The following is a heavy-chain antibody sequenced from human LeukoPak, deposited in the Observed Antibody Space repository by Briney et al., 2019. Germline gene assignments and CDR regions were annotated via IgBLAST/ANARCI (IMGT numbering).Heavy chain of an antibody. V-gene: IGHV4-30-4*01. D-gene: IGHD3-9*01. CDR3: ASIPITIFSWTH. CDR1: GGSISSGDYY. CDR2: IYYSGST. Sequence: SQTLSLTCTVSGGSISSGDYYWSWIRQPPGKGLEWIGYIYYSGSTYYNPSLKSRVTISVDTSKNQFSLKLSPVTAADTAVYYCASIPITIFSWTHWGQGTLVTVSS. J-gene: IGHJ4*02.